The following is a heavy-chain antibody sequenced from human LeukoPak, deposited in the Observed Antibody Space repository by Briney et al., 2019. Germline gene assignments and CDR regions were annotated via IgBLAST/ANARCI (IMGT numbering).Heavy chain of an antibody. CDR3: ARGKTSQNIVTRKTYNWFDP. V-gene: IGHV3-74*01. J-gene: IGHJ5*02. D-gene: IGHD2/OR15-2a*01. CDR1: GFTFSSYW. CDR2: IDSDGNYT. Sequence: GGSLRLSCAASGFTFSSYWMHWVRQAPGKGLVWVSRIDSDGNYTSYADSVKGRFTISRDNAKNTLYLRMNSLRAEDTAVYYCARGKTSQNIVTRKTYNWFDPWGQGTLVTVSS.